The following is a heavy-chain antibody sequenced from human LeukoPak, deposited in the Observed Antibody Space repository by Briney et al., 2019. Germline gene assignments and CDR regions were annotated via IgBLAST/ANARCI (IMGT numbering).Heavy chain of an antibody. Sequence: GGSLRLSCAASGLTFSSYAISWVRQAPGKGLEWVSAISGTGAGTYYADSVKGRFTISRDNSKNTLYLQMNSLRAEDTAVYYCAKAPREEVVITYFDYWGQGTLVTVSS. CDR3: AKAPREEVVITYFDY. V-gene: IGHV3-23*01. J-gene: IGHJ4*02. CDR2: ISGTGAGT. D-gene: IGHD3-22*01. CDR1: GLTFSSYA.